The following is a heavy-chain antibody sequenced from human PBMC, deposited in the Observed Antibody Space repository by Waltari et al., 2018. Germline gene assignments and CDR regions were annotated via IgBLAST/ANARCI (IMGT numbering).Heavy chain of an antibody. J-gene: IGHJ5*02. D-gene: IGHD2-21*01. CDR2: INPNSGGT. CDR3: AREYCGGDCNHGWFDP. V-gene: IGHV1-2*02. Sequence: QVQLVQSGAEVKTPGASVKLSCKASGSPFTGDYMPWVRPAPGQGLEWMGWINPNSGGTNYAQKFQGRVTMTRDTSISTAYMELSRLRSDDTAVYYCAREYCGGDCNHGWFDPWGQGTLVTVSS. CDR1: GSPFTGDY.